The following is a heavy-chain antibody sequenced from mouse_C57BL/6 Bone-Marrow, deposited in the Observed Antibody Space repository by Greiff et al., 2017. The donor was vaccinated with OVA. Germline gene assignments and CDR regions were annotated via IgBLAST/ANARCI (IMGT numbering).Heavy chain of an antibody. CDR3: TTYYGSSYFYWYFDV. V-gene: IGHV14-1*01. Sequence: EVQRVESGAELVRPGASVKLSCTASGFNIKDYYMHWVKQRPEQGLEWIGRIDPEDGDTEYAPKFQGKATMTADTSSNTAYLQLSSLTSEDTAVYYCTTYYGSSYFYWYFDVWGTGTTVTVSS. CDR2: IDPEDGDT. D-gene: IGHD1-1*01. CDR1: GFNIKDYY. J-gene: IGHJ1*03.